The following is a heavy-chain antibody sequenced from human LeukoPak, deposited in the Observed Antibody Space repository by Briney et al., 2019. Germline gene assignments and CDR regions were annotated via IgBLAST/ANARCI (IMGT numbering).Heavy chain of an antibody. D-gene: IGHD4-17*01. J-gene: IGHJ4*02. CDR1: RFIFSTYW. V-gene: IGHV3-23*01. CDR3: ANGGPGDYTVTSY. Sequence: GGSLRLSCAASRFIFSTYWMHWVRQAPGKGLEWVSAISGSGGSTYYADSVKGRFTISRDNSKNTLYLQMNSLRAEDTAVYYCANGGPGDYTVTSYWGQGTLVTVSS. CDR2: ISGSGGST.